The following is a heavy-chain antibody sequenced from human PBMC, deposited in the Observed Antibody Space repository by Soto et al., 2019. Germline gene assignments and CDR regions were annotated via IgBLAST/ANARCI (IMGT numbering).Heavy chain of an antibody. J-gene: IGHJ6*02. Sequence: ASVKVSCKASGYTFTSYGISWVRQAPGQGLEWMGWISAYNGNTNYAQKLQGRVTMTTDTSTSTAYMELRSLRSDDTAVYYCARSYSSRRYYYYGMDVWGQGTTVTVSS. V-gene: IGHV1-18*01. D-gene: IGHD6-13*01. CDR1: GYTFTSYG. CDR2: ISAYNGNT. CDR3: ARSYSSRRYYYYGMDV.